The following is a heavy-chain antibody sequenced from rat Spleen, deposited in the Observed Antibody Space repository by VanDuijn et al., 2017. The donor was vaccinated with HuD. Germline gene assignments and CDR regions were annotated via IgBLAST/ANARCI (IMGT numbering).Heavy chain of an antibody. CDR3: VRHGYTRYYFDY. D-gene: IGHD1-9*01. CDR1: GFTFSSYG. V-gene: IGHV5S13*01. CDR2: ISSGGGGT. Sequence: EVQLVESDGGLVQPGRSLKLSCAASGFTFSSYGMAWVRQTPTKGLAWVASISSGGGGTYYADSVEGRFTISRDNAKSTLYLQMDSLRSEDTASYYCVRHGYTRYYFDYWGQGVMVTVSS. J-gene: IGHJ2*01.